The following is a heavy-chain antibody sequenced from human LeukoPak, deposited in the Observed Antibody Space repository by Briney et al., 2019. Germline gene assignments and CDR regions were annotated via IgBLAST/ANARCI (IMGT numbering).Heavy chain of an antibody. CDR2: INPNTGGT. J-gene: IGHJ4*02. CDR1: GYTFTSYG. D-gene: IGHD3-22*01. Sequence: ASVKVSCKASGYTFTSYGISWVRQAPGQGFEWMGWINPNTGGTKYAQKFQGRVTMTRDTSYSIAYMELTRLRSDDTAVYYCAKDTYYYDSSGYTVDYWGQGTLVTVSS. CDR3: AKDTYYYDSSGYTVDY. V-gene: IGHV1-2*02.